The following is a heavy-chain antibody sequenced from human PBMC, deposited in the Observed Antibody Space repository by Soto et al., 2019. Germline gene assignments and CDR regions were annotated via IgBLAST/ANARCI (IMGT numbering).Heavy chain of an antibody. CDR3: ARQAGTGSGSSLGY. D-gene: IGHD3-10*01. Sequence: PSETLSLTCTVSGGSIISDYWSWIRQPPWKGLEWIGYIYYSGSTNYNPSLKSRVTISVDTSKNQFSLKLSSVTAADTAVYYCARQAGTGSGSSLGYWGQGTLVTVSS. J-gene: IGHJ4*02. CDR1: GGSIISDY. CDR2: IYYSGST. V-gene: IGHV4-59*08.